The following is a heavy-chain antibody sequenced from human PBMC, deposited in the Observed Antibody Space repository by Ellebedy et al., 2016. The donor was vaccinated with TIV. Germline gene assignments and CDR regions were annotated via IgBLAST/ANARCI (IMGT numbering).Heavy chain of an antibody. CDR3: AKRLRSGHFGGPFDY. D-gene: IGHD3-16*01. CDR2: ISGSDDST. J-gene: IGHJ4*02. V-gene: IGHV3-23*01. Sequence: GGSLRLSCAASGFTSSSYAMNWFRQAPGKGLEWVSAISGSDDSTYYSDSVKGRFTISRDNSKNTLYLQMDSLRAEDTAVYYCAKRLRSGHFGGPFDYWGQGTLVTVS. CDR1: GFTSSSYA.